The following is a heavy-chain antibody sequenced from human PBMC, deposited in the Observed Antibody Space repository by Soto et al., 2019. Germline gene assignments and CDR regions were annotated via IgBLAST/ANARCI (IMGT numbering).Heavy chain of an antibody. CDR1: GFTFSSYA. CDR3: ANHGAHMTTDY. V-gene: IGHV3-23*01. D-gene: IGHD4-17*01. J-gene: IGHJ4*02. CDR2: ISGSGGST. Sequence: GESLKISCAASGFTFSSYAMSWVRQAPGKGLEWVSAISGSGGSTYYADSVKGRFTISRDNSKNTLYLQMNSLRAEDTAVYYCANHGAHMTTDYWGQGTLVTVSS.